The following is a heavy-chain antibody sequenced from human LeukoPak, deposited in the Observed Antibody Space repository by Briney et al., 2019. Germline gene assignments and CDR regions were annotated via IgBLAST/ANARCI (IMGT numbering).Heavy chain of an antibody. CDR1: GYTFTSYY. Sequence: ASVTVSCKASGYTFTSYYMHWVRRAPGQGLEWMGIINPSGGSTSYAQKFQGRVTMTRDTSTSTVYMELSSLRSEDTAVYYCARDTLAEGLDYWGQGTLVTVSS. J-gene: IGHJ4*02. V-gene: IGHV1-46*01. CDR3: ARDTLAEGLDY. CDR2: INPSGGST. D-gene: IGHD6-19*01.